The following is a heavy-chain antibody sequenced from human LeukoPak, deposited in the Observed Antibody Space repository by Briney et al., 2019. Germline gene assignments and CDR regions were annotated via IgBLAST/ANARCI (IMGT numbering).Heavy chain of an antibody. CDR1: GYSFTTNW. CDR2: IFPGDSDT. J-gene: IGHJ4*02. CDR3: AKSSYRGAIAAAGVDY. Sequence: GESLKISCKAYGYSFTTNWIGWVRQMPGQGLEWMGIIFPGDSDTRYSPSFQGQVTISADKSISTAYLQWRSLKASDTAIYYCAKSSYRGAIAAAGVDYWGQGTLVTVSS. D-gene: IGHD6-13*01. V-gene: IGHV5-51*01.